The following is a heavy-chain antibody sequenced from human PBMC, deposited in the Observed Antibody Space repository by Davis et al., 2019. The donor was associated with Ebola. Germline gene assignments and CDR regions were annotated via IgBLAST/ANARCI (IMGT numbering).Heavy chain of an antibody. J-gene: IGHJ6*04. CDR1: GFTFSSYW. V-gene: IGHV3-7*01. D-gene: IGHD6-6*01. Sequence: PGGSLRLACAASGFTFSSYWMSWVRQAPGKGLEWVANIKQDGSEKYYVDSVKGRFTISRDNAKNSLYLQMNSLRAEATAVYYCARVRYGSSRGGGYYYGMDVWGKGTTVTVSS. CDR2: IKQDGSEK. CDR3: ARVRYGSSRGGGYYYGMDV.